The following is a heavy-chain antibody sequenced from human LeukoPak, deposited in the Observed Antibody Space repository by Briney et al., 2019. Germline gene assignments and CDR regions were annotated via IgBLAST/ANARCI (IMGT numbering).Heavy chain of an antibody. CDR1: GFAFSSYG. V-gene: IGHV3-33*08. CDR3: ARDSGSSWFRPIDS. CDR2: IWSDGSNT. D-gene: IGHD6-13*01. J-gene: IGHJ4*02. Sequence: PGGALGLSCAAYGFAFSSYGMHWVRQAPGKGLEWVVVIWSDGSNTYYADSVKGRITICRDNSKNTLFLQMNSLRVEDTAVYYCARDSGSSWFRPIDSWGQGTLVTVSS.